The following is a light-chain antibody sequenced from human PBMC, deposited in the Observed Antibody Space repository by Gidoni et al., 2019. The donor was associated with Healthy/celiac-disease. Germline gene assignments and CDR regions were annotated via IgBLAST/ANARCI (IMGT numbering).Light chain of an antibody. Sequence: DIQMTQSPSSLSASVGDRVTITCRASQSISSYLNWYQQKPGKAPKLLIYAASSLQSGVPSMFSGIGYGTDFTLTISSLQPEDFATYYCQQSYSTLFPFGPGTKVDIK. CDR2: AAS. CDR3: QQSYSTLFP. V-gene: IGKV1-39*01. J-gene: IGKJ3*01. CDR1: QSISSY.